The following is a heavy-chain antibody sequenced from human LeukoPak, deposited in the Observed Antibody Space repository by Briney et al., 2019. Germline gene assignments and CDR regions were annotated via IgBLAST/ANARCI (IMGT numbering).Heavy chain of an antibody. J-gene: IGHJ5*02. Sequence: GGSLRLSCAASGFTFSSYSMNWVRQAPGKGLEWVSSISSSSYIYYADSVKGRFTISRDNAKNSLYLQMNSLRAEDTAVYYCARERGKSYDILTGWFDPWGQGTLVTVSS. D-gene: IGHD3-9*01. CDR3: ARERGKSYDILTGWFDP. V-gene: IGHV3-21*01. CDR2: ISSSSYI. CDR1: GFTFSSYS.